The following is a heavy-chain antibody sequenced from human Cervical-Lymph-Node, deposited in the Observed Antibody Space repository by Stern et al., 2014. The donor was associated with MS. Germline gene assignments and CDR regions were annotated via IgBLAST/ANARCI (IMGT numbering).Heavy chain of an antibody. J-gene: IGHJ4*02. V-gene: IGHV1-2*05. CDR1: GYNFTNYY. CDR2: INTNSVGT. Sequence: QMQLVQSGAEVKKPGASMKVSCKASGYNFTNYYIHWVRQAPGQGLEWMGRINTNSVGTKYEQQFQGRVTLARDTSVGSAYMEVRRLMFADTDVYYCARRVSKNNFDSWGQGTLIIVSS. D-gene: IGHD2-21*01. CDR3: ARRVSKNNFDS.